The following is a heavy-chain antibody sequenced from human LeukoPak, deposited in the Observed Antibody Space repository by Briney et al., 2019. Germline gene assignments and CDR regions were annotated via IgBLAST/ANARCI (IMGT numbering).Heavy chain of an antibody. D-gene: IGHD4-11*01. CDR3: ARDPSSNYVTGGWFDP. Sequence: TGGSLRLSCAASGFTFSSYAMHWVRQAPGKGLEWVAVISYDGSNKYYADSVKGRFTISRDNSKNTLYLQMNSLRAEDTAVYYCARDPSSNYVTGGWFDPWGQGTLVTVSS. J-gene: IGHJ5*02. CDR2: ISYDGSNK. CDR1: GFTFSSYA. V-gene: IGHV3-30-3*01.